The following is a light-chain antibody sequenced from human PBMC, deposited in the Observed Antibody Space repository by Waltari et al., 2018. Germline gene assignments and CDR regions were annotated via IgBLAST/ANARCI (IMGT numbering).Light chain of an antibody. CDR1: TSDVGGYNY. CDR3: CSFAGTYTWV. Sequence: SALTQPRSVSGSPGQPVTTPCTGTTSDVGGYNYVSWYQHHPGKAPKLMIFDVTQRPSGVPDRFSGSKSANTASLTISGLQAEDEADYYCCSFAGTYTWVFGGGTKVTVL. V-gene: IGLV2-11*01. J-gene: IGLJ3*02. CDR2: DVT.